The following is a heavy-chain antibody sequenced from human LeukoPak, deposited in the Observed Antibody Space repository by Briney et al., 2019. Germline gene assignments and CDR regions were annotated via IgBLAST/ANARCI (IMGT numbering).Heavy chain of an antibody. CDR1: GYTFTSYY. CDR2: INPSGGST. V-gene: IGHV1-46*03. D-gene: IGHD2-2*02. CDR3: ARARWDIVVVPADISFDY. Sequence: ASVKVSCKASGYTFTSYYMHWVRQAPGQGLEWMGIINPSGGSTSYAQKFQGRVTMTRDTSTSTVYMELSSLRSADTAVYYCARARWDIVVVPADISFDYWGPGTLVTVSS. J-gene: IGHJ4*02.